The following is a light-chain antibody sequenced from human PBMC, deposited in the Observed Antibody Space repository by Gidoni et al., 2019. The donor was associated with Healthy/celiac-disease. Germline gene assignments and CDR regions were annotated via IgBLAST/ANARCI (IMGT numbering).Light chain of an antibody. CDR2: DAS. Sequence: DIQMTQSPSTLSASVGDRVTITCRASQSISSWLAWYQQKPGKAPKLLIYDASSLESGVPSRFSGSGSGTEFTLTINSLQPDDFATYYCQQYNSYWTFXQXTKVEIK. J-gene: IGKJ1*01. CDR3: QQYNSYWT. CDR1: QSISSW. V-gene: IGKV1-5*01.